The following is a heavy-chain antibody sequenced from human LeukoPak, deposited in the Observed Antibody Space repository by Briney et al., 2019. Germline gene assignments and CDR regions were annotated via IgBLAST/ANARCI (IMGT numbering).Heavy chain of an antibody. CDR1: GFTFSSYE. CDR2: ISSSGSSI. J-gene: IGHJ4*02. CDR3: ARDTYGSGSYYNAPLDY. D-gene: IGHD3-10*01. V-gene: IGHV3-48*03. Sequence: GGSLRLSCAASGFTFSSYEMNWVRQAPGKGLEWVSYISSSGSSIYYADPVKGRFTISRDNAKNSLYLQLNSLRAEDTAVYYCARDTYGSGSYYNAPLDYWGQGILVTVSS.